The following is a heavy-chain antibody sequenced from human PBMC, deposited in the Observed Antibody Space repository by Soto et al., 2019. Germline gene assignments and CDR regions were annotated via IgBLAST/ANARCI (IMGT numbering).Heavy chain of an antibody. D-gene: IGHD2-2*01. V-gene: IGHV1-3*01. CDR3: ARGITRGGGYQLPPNWFDP. Sequence: ASVKVSCKASGYTFTSYAMHWVRQAPGQRLEWMGWINAGNGNTKYSQKFQGRVTITRDTSASTAYMELSSLRSEDTAVYYCARGITRGGGYQLPPNWFDPWGQGTLVTVSS. CDR1: GYTFTSYA. J-gene: IGHJ5*02. CDR2: INAGNGNT.